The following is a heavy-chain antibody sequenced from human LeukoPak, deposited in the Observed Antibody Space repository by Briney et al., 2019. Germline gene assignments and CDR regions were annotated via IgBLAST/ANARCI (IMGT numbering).Heavy chain of an antibody. J-gene: IGHJ3*02. CDR1: GGSISSSNW. Sequence: SETLSLTCAVSGGSISSSNWWSWVRPPPGKGLEWIGEIYHSGSTNYNTSLKSRVTISVDKSKNQFSLKLSSVTAADTAVYYCARNHPIRGAFDIWGQGTMVTVSS. D-gene: IGHD1-14*01. CDR3: ARNHPIRGAFDI. V-gene: IGHV4-4*02. CDR2: IYHSGST.